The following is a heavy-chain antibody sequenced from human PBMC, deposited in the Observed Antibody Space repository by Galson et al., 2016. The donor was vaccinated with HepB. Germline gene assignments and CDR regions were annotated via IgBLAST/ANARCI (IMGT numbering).Heavy chain of an antibody. CDR2: IWYDVIKR. V-gene: IGHV3-33*01. D-gene: IGHD6-13*01. J-gene: IGHJ4*02. Sequence: SLRLSCAASGFTFSAYGMHWVRQAPGKRLEWVATIWYDVIKRYHADSVKGRFTISRDNSKNTLSLQMNSLRAEDTAVYYCARDLEAAPGSLDLDFWGQGTLVTVSS. CDR3: ARDLEAAPGSLDLDF. CDR1: GFTFSAYG.